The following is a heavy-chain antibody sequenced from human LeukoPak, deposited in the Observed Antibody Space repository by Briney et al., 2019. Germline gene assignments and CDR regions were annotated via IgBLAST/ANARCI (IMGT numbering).Heavy chain of an antibody. Sequence: GGSLRLSCAVSGFTLSNYGMSWVRQAPGKGLEWVAGISGSGGSTNYADSVKGRFTISRDNPKNTLYLQMNSLRAEDTAVYFCAKRGVVIRVILVGFHKEAYYFDSWGQGALVIISS. CDR1: GFTLSNYG. D-gene: IGHD3-22*01. CDR2: ISGSGGST. V-gene: IGHV3-23*01. J-gene: IGHJ4*02. CDR3: AKRGVVIRVILVGFHKEAYYFDS.